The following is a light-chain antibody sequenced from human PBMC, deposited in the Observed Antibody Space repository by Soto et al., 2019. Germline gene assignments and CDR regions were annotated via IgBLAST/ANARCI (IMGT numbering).Light chain of an antibody. J-gene: IGKJ2*01. V-gene: IGKV3-20*01. CDR2: RAS. Sequence: EIVLKQSPGTLSLSPGERATLSCRASQSVSSDYLAWYQQKPGQAPRLLISRASKRATGIPDRFSGSGSGTDFTLTITSLEAEDFATYYCQQYNSYSYTFGQGTKLETK. CDR3: QQYNSYSYT. CDR1: QSVSSDY.